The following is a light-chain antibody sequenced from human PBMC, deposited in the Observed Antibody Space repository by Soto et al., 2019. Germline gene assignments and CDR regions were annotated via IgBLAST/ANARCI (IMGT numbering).Light chain of an antibody. CDR3: QQSYSTTWT. CDR1: QSISSY. CDR2: AAS. J-gene: IGKJ1*01. V-gene: IGKV1-39*01. Sequence: DIQMTQSPSSLSASVGDRVTITCRASQSISSYLHWYQQKPGKAPKLLIYAASILQSGVPSRFSGSGAGTDFTLTISSLQPEDFATYYCQQSYSTTWTFGQGTKVESK.